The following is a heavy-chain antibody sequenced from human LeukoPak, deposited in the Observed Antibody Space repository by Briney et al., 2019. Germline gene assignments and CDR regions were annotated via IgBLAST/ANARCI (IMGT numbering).Heavy chain of an antibody. Sequence: ASVRVSCTASGYTFTSYGISWVRQAPGQGLEWMGWISAYNGNTNYAQKLQGRVTMTTDTSTSTAYMELRSLRSDDTAVYYCARDHEIVGATYFDYWGQGTLVTVSS. J-gene: IGHJ4*02. CDR2: ISAYNGNT. CDR3: ARDHEIVGATYFDY. CDR1: GYTFTSYG. D-gene: IGHD1-26*01. V-gene: IGHV1-18*01.